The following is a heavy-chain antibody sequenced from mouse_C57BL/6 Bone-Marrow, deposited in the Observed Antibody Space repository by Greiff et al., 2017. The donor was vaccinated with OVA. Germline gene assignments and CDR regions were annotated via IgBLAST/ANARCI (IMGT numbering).Heavy chain of an antibody. V-gene: IGHV1-69*01. J-gene: IGHJ4*01. CDR1: GYTFTSYW. CDR3: ARGPHYYGSMDY. CDR2: IDPSDSYT. Sequence: VQLQQPGAELVMPGASVKLSCKASGYTFTSYWMHWVKQRPGQGLEWIGEIDPSDSYTNYNQKFKGKSTLTVDKSSSTAYMQLSSLTSEDSAVYYCARGPHYYGSMDYWGQGTSVTVSS. D-gene: IGHD1-2*01.